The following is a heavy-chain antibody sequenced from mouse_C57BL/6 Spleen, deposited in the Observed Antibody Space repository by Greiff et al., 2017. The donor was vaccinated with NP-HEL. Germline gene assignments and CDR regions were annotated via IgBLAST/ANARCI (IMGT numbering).Heavy chain of an antibody. CDR2: ISYSGST. CDR1: GYSITSGYD. CDR3: AREGLYAMDY. Sequence: EVQRVESGPGMVKPSQSLSLTCTVTGYSITSGYDWHWIRHFPGNKLEWMGYISYSGSTNYNPSLKSRISITHDTSKNHFFLKLNSVTTEDTATYYCAREGLYAMDYWGQGTSVTVSS. V-gene: IGHV3-1*01. J-gene: IGHJ4*01.